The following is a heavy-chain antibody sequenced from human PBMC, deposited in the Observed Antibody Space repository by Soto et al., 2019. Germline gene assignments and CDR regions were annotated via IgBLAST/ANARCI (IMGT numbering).Heavy chain of an antibody. V-gene: IGHV4-4*02. CDR1: GGSISSNKW. J-gene: IGHJ6*02. Sequence: SETLSLTYAVYGGSISSNKWWSWVRQPPGKGLEWIGEIYHSGSTNYNPSLKSRVTISLDKSKNQFSLKLTSVTAVDSAVYYCARDDHIVVVPTSLGAMDVWGQGTTVTVSS. D-gene: IGHD2-2*01. CDR2: IYHSGST. CDR3: ARDDHIVVVPTSLGAMDV.